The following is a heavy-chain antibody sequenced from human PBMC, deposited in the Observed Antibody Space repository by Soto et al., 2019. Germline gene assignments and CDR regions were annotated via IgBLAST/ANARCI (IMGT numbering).Heavy chain of an antibody. J-gene: IGHJ5*02. D-gene: IGHD5-12*01. CDR1: GGSISSGDYY. CDR2: IYYSGST. V-gene: IGHV4-30-4*01. Sequence: SETLSLTCTVSGGSISSGDYYWSWIRQPPGKGLEWIGYIYYSGSTYYNPSLKSRVTISVDTSKNQFSLKLSSVTAADTAVYYCAREGAIVATIDANWFDPWGQGTLVTVSS. CDR3: AREGAIVATIDANWFDP.